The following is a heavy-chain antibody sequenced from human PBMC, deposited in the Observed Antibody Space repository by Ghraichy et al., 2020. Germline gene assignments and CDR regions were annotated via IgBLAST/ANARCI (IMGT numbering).Heavy chain of an antibody. V-gene: IGHV4-34*01. CDR1: GGSFSGYY. CDR3: ARSVCGGVSTADY. J-gene: IGHJ4*02. CDR2: INHSGST. D-gene: IGHD3-3*02. Sequence: SETLSLTCAVYGGSFSGYYWSWIRQPPGKGLEWIGEINHSGSTNYNPSLKSRVTISGDTSKNPFSLKLSSVTAADTAVYYCARSVCGGVSTADYWGQGNLGIVSS.